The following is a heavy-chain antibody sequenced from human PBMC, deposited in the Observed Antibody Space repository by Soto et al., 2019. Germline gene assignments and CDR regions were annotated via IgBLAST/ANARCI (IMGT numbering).Heavy chain of an antibody. Sequence: GGSLRLSCVSLGFPVRREYISWGSPVPGKGLEWVSVIYSGGSTYYADSVKGRFTISRDNSKNTLYLQMNSLRAEDTAVYYCARHNYGSGITYFDYWGLGTLVTVSS. CDR2: IYSGGST. J-gene: IGHJ4*02. D-gene: IGHD3-10*01. CDR1: GFPVRREY. CDR3: ARHNYGSGITYFDY. V-gene: IGHV3-53*01.